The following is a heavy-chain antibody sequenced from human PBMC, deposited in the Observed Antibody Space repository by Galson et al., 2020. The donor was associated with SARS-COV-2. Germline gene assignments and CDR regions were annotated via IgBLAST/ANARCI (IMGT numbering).Heavy chain of an antibody. CDR2: ISNDGRIT. Sequence: GGSLRLSCAASGFTFSSYWMHWVRQTPGTGLVWVSRISNDGRITTYADSVKGRFTISRDNAKNAVYLQMNNLRAEDTAIYYCVRSFFYQGTGYYYSDWGQGSLVTVSS. V-gene: IGHV3-74*01. CDR1: GFTFSSYW. J-gene: IGHJ4*02. CDR3: VRSFFYQGTGYYYSD. D-gene: IGHD3-22*01.